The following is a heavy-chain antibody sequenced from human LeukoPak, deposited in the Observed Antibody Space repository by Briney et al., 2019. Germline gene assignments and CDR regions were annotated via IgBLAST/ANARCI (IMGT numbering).Heavy chain of an antibody. D-gene: IGHD3-9*01. CDR3: ARVGYDILTGYYFGAVFDP. Sequence: SETLSLTCTVSGGSISSYYWSWIRQPPGKGLEWIGYIYYSGSTNYNPSLKSRVTISVDTSKNQFSLKLSSVTAADTAVYYCARVGYDILTGYYFGAVFDPWGQGTLVTVSS. CDR1: GGSISSYY. J-gene: IGHJ5*02. V-gene: IGHV4-59*12. CDR2: IYYSGST.